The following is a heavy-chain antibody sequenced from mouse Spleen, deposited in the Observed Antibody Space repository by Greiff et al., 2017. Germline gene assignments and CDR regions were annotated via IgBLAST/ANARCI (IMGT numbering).Heavy chain of an antibody. Sequence: VQLQQSGPELVKPGASVKISCKASGYTFTDYYMNWVKQSHGKSLEWIGDINPNNGGTSYNQKFKGKATLTVDKSSSTAYMELRSLTSEDSAVYYCARDYYDGSYDWYFDVWGAGTTVTVSS. V-gene: IGHV1-26*01. CDR2: INPNNGGT. J-gene: IGHJ1*01. D-gene: IGHD1-1*01. CDR1: GYTFTDYY. CDR3: ARDYYDGSYDWYFDV.